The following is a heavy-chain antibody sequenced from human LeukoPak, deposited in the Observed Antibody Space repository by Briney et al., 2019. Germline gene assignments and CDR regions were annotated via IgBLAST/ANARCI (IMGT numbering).Heavy chain of an antibody. D-gene: IGHD6-13*01. CDR1: GFTFSSYG. CDR3: AKDLAAAGPEGYYYYGMDV. J-gene: IGHJ6*02. CDR2: ISYDGSNK. Sequence: GRSLRLSCAASGFTFSSYGMHWVRQAPGKGLEWVAVISYDGSNKYYADSVKGRFTISRDNSKNTLYLQMNSLRAEDTAVYYCAKDLAAAGPEGYYYYGMDVWGQGTTVTVSS. V-gene: IGHV3-30*18.